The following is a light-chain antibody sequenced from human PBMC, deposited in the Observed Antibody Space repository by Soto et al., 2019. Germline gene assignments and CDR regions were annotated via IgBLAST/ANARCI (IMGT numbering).Light chain of an antibody. CDR2: ENN. Sequence: QSVLTQPPSVSAAPGQKVTISCSGSSSNIGNNYVSWYQQLPGTAPKLLIYENNKRPSGIPDRFSGSKSGTSATLGISGLQTGDEAEYYCGTWDNRLSAGVFGGGTKLTVL. CDR3: GTWDNRLSAGV. CDR1: SSNIGNNY. J-gene: IGLJ3*02. V-gene: IGLV1-51*02.